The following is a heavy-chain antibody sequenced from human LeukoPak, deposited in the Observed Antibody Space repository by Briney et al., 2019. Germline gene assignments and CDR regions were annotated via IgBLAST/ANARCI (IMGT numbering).Heavy chain of an antibody. Sequence: KSSETLSLTCAVYGGSFSGYYWSWIRQPPGKGLEWIGEINHSGSTNYNPSLKSRVTISVDTSKNQFSLKLSSVTAADTAVYYCARGNYCSGGSCYHTVGVDYWGQGTLVTVSS. CDR3: ARGNYCSGGSCYHTVGVDY. D-gene: IGHD2-15*01. J-gene: IGHJ4*02. V-gene: IGHV4-34*01. CDR2: INHSGST. CDR1: GGSFSGYY.